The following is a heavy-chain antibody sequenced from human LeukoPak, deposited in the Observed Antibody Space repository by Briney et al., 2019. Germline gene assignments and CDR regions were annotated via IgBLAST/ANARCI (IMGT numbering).Heavy chain of an antibody. Sequence: ASVKVSCKASGYIFTSYGISWVRQAPGQGLEWMGWISAYNGNTHYVQNLQGRVTMTTHTSTSTAYMELRSLRSDDTAFYYCARDGDGYKDCWGQGTLVTVSS. D-gene: IGHD5-24*01. CDR2: ISAYNGNT. CDR1: GYIFTSYG. CDR3: ARDGDGYKDC. V-gene: IGHV1-18*01. J-gene: IGHJ4*02.